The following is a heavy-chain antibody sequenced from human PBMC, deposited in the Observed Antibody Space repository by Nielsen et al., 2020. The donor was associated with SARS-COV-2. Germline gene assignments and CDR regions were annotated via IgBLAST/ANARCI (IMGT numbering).Heavy chain of an antibody. V-gene: IGHV3-48*03. D-gene: IGHD6-13*01. J-gene: IGHJ3*02. CDR1: GFTFSSYE. CDR3: ASLRMSSFLGDAFDI. Sequence: GESLKISCAASGFTFSSYEMSWIRQAPGKGLEWVSYISSSGSTIYYADSVKGRFTISRDNAKNSLYLQMNSLRAEDTAVYYCASLRMSSFLGDAFDIWGQGTMVTVSS. CDR2: ISSSGSTI.